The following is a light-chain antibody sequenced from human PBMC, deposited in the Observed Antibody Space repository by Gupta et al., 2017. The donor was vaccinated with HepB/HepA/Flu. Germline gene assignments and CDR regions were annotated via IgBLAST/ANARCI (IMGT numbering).Light chain of an antibody. CDR1: QSVSSN. Sequence: DIVMTQSPATLSVSPGERATLSCRASQSVSSNLAWYQQKPGQAPRLLIYGASTRATGIPARFSGSGSGTEFTLTISSLQSEDVAVDYCQQYNNWPAVCSFGQGTKLEIK. CDR2: GAS. J-gene: IGKJ2*04. V-gene: IGKV3-15*01. CDR3: QQYNNWPAVCS.